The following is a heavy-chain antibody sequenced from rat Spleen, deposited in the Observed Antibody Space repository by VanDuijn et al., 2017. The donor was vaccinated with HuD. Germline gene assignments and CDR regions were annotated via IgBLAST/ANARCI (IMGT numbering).Heavy chain of an antibody. CDR3: AVAGYGY. CDR1: GFTFSCYW. J-gene: IGHJ2*01. V-gene: IGHV5-58*01. Sequence: EVQLVETGGGVVQPGKSLKLSCVASGFTFSCYWMYWVRQAPGKGLEWVSSVSSDGVNTYYPDSVKGRFTISRDNAENIVYLQMNSLKCEDTATYYCAVAGYGYWGQGVMVTVSS. D-gene: IGHD1-7*01. CDR2: VSSDGVNT.